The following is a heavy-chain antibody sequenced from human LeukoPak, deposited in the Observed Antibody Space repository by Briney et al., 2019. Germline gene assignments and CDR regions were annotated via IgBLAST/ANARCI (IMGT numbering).Heavy chain of an antibody. J-gene: IGHJ4*02. CDR2: IYSGGST. D-gene: IGHD5-18*01. V-gene: IGHV3-53*01. Sequence: GGSLRLSCAASGFTVSSNYMSWVRQAPGKGLEWVSVIYSGGSTYYADSVKGRFTISRGNSKNTLYLQMNSLRAEDTAVYYCARPWVGYSYGFDYWGQGTLVTVSS. CDR3: ARPWVGYSYGFDY. CDR1: GFTVSSNY.